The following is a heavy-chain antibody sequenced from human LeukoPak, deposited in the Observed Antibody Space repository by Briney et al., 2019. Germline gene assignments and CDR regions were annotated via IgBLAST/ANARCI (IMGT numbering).Heavy chain of an antibody. D-gene: IGHD6-19*01. CDR2: ISGSGGST. Sequence: TGGSLRLSCAASGFTFDDYAMHWVRHAPGKGLEWVSGISGSGGSTYYADSVKGRFTISRDNSKNTLYLQMNSLRAEDTAVYYCAKDLVAGAWDYWGQGTLVTVSS. CDR3: AKDLVAGAWDY. V-gene: IGHV3-23*01. CDR1: GFTFDDYA. J-gene: IGHJ4*02.